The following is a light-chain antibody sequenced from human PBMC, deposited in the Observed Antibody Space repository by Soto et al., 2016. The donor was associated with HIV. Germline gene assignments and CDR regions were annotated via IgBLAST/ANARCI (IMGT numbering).Light chain of an antibody. CDR2: AAS. J-gene: IGKJ2*01. V-gene: IGKV1-16*02. Sequence: DIQMTQSPSSLSASVGDRVTITCRASQDISDFLAWFQQRPGKAPKSLVYAASTLQSGVPSKFSGTKSGTNFTLTISGVQPEDSASYYCQQYVLEPYTFGQGTKLEI. CDR3: QQYVLEPYT. CDR1: QDISDF.